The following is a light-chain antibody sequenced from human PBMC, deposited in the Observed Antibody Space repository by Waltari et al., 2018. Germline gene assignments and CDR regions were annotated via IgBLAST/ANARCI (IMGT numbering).Light chain of an antibody. CDR2: RAS. J-gene: IGKJ4*01. CDR3: QQGYSYPLT. V-gene: IGKV1-39*01. CDR1: QGIVNN. Sequence: DIQMTQSASSLSASVGDTVTITCQASQGIVNNLNWYQQKPGKAPKLLIYRASSLQSGISSRFSGSGSGTDFTLTISSLQPEDFATYYCQQGYSYPLTFGGGTKVEIK.